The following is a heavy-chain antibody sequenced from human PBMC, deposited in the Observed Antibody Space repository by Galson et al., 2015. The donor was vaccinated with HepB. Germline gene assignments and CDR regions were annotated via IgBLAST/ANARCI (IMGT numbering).Heavy chain of an antibody. Sequence: SVKVSCKASGGTFSSYTISWVRQAPGQGLEWMGRIIPILGIANYAQKFQGRVTITADKSTSTAYMELSSLRSEDTAVYYCARGSQVKSGRPITVTTEGFFDYYYYYGMDVWGQGTTVTVSS. V-gene: IGHV1-69*02. CDR1: GGTFSSYT. CDR2: IIPILGIA. J-gene: IGHJ6*02. D-gene: IGHD4-17*01. CDR3: ARGSQVKSGRPITVTTEGFFDYYYYYGMDV.